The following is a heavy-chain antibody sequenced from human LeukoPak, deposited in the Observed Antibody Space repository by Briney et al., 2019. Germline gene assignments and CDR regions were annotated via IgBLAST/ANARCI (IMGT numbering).Heavy chain of an antibody. Sequence: GGSLGLSCAASGFTFSSYSMNWVRQAPGKGLEWVSYISSSSSTIYYADSVKGRFTISRDNAKNSLYLQMNSLKAEDTAVYYCARGRYDSSGYYSIFDYWGQGTLVTVSS. V-gene: IGHV3-48*01. CDR2: ISSSSSTI. J-gene: IGHJ4*02. CDR1: GFTFSSYS. CDR3: ARGRYDSSGYYSIFDY. D-gene: IGHD3-22*01.